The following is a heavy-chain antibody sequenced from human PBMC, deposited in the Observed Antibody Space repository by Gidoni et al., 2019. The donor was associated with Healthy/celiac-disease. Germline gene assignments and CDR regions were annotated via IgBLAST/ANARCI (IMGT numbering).Heavy chain of an antibody. Sequence: QLPLQAAGPRLWMPSETLSSPRTSSGRLLSTSSYYWGWIRQPPGKGLEWSGSIYYSGGTYYNPSLKSRVTISVDTSKNQFSLKLSSVTAADTAVYYCARLSVGIVGATTIDYWGQGTLVTVSS. D-gene: IGHD1-26*01. CDR1: GRLLSTSSYY. CDR2: IYYSGGT. J-gene: IGHJ4*02. V-gene: IGHV4-39*01. CDR3: ARLSVGIVGATTIDY.